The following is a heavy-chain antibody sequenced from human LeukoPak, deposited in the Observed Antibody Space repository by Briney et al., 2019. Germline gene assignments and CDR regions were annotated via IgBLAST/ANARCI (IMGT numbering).Heavy chain of an antibody. CDR2: ISWNSGSI. CDR3: AKDTTLFRQLTRGGAFDF. D-gene: IGHD3-10*01. J-gene: IGHJ3*01. CDR1: GFTFDDYA. Sequence: GRSLRLSCAASGFTFDDYAMHWVRQAPGKGLEWVSGISWNSGSIGYADSVKGRFTISRDNAKNSLYLQMNSLRAEDTALYYCAKDTTLFRQLTRGGAFDFWGQGTMVAVSS. V-gene: IGHV3-9*01.